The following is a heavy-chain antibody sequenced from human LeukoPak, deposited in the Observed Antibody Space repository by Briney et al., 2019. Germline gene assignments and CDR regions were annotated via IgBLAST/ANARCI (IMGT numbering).Heavy chain of an antibody. J-gene: IGHJ4*02. CDR1: GGSISSYY. V-gene: IGHV4-59*08. Sequence: PSETLSLTCTVSGGSISSYYWSWIRQPPGKGLEWIGYIYYSGSTNYNPSLKSRVTISVDTSKNQFSLKLSSVTAADTAVYYCARGYFGYSLYFDYWGQGTLVTVSS. CDR3: ARGYFGYSLYFDY. D-gene: IGHD6-13*01. CDR2: IYYSGST.